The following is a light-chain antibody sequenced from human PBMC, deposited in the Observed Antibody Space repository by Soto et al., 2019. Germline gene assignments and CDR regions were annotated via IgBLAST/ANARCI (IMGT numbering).Light chain of an antibody. CDR2: DAS. Sequence: EMVLTQSPGTLSLSPGERATLSCRASQSVSSYLAWYQQKPGQAPRLLIYDASNRATGIPARFSGSGSGTDFTLTISSLEPEDFAVYYCQQRSDWPTFGGGTKVEIK. J-gene: IGKJ4*01. CDR3: QQRSDWPT. CDR1: QSVSSY. V-gene: IGKV3-11*01.